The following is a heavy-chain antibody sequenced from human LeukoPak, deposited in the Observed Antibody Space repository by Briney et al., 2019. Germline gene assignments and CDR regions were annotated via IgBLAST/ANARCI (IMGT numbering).Heavy chain of an antibody. CDR1: GYTFTSYD. V-gene: IGHV1-8*01. CDR3: ARGRSHRYYYGSGSYLAGY. Sequence: ASVKVSCKASGYTFTSYDINWVRQATGQGLEWMGWMNPNSGNTGYAQKFQGRVTMTRNTSISTAYMELSSLRSEDTAVYYCARGRSHRYYYGSGSYLAGYWGQGTLVTVSS. CDR2: MNPNSGNT. D-gene: IGHD3-10*01. J-gene: IGHJ4*02.